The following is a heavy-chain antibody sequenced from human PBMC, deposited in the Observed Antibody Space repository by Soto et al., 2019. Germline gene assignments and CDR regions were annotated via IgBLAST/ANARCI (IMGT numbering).Heavy chain of an antibody. J-gene: IGHJ4*02. CDR2: IRSKANSYAT. D-gene: IGHD6-13*01. V-gene: IGHV3-73*01. Sequence: EVQLVESGGGLVQPGGSLKLSCAASGFTFSGSAMHWVRQASGKGLEWVGRIRSKANSYATAYAASVKGRFTISRDDSKNTAYLQMNSLKTEDTAVYYCTSHTGIAGSYWGQGTLVTVSS. CDR1: GFTFSGSA. CDR3: TSHTGIAGSY.